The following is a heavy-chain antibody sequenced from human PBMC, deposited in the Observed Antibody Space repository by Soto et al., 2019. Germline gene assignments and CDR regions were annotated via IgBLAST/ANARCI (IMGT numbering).Heavy chain of an antibody. D-gene: IGHD3-22*01. Sequence: QITLKESGPTLVKPTQTLTLICTFSGFSLSSSGVGVGWIRQPPGKALEWVALIYWYDTKRYSPSLKSGLTTPKXTXKXYVVLTMTNMDPVDTASYYCAHIRFTMIVGAGYFQHWGQGTLVTVSS. CDR1: GFSLSSSGVG. CDR2: IYWYDTK. CDR3: AHIRFTMIVGAGYFQH. V-gene: IGHV2-5*01. J-gene: IGHJ1*01.